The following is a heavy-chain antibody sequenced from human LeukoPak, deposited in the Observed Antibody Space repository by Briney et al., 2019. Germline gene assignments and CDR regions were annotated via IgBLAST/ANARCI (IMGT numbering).Heavy chain of an antibody. CDR3: ARSMRPGGVSSDAFDI. D-gene: IGHD3-10*01. J-gene: IGHJ3*02. CDR1: GFTFSSYS. Sequence: PGGSLRLSCAASGFTFSSYSMNWVRQAPGKGLEWVSSISSSSSYIYYADSVKGRFTISRDNAKNSLYLQMNSLRAEDTAVYYCARSMRPGGVSSDAFDIWGQGTMVTVSS. V-gene: IGHV3-21*01. CDR2: ISSSSSYI.